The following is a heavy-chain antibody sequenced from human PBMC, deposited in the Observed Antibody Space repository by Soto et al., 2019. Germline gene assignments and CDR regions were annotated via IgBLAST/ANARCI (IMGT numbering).Heavy chain of an antibody. J-gene: IGHJ3*02. CDR2: IYYSGST. V-gene: IGHV4-31*03. CDR1: GGSISSGGYY. D-gene: IGHD4-17*01. Sequence: QVQLQESGPGLVKPSQTLSLTCTVSGGSISSGGYYWSWIRQHPGKGLEWIGYIYYSGSTYYNPSLKSRVTISVDTSKNQFSLKLSSVTAADTAVYYCARDRGEHSDYGDPDAFDIWGQGTMVTVSS. CDR3: ARDRGEHSDYGDPDAFDI.